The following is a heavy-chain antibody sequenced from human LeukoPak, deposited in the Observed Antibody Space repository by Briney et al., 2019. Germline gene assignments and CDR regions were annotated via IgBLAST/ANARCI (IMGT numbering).Heavy chain of an antibody. Sequence: SETLSLTCAVSGGSISSGGYFWGWIRQPPGKGLEWIGSIYYSGSTYYSPSLKGRVTISVDTSKNQFSLKLNSVTAADTAVYYCARSSEYGDPFNYWGQGTLVTVSS. CDR2: IYYSGST. CDR1: GGSISSGGYF. D-gene: IGHD4-17*01. V-gene: IGHV4-39*01. J-gene: IGHJ4*02. CDR3: ARSSEYGDPFNY.